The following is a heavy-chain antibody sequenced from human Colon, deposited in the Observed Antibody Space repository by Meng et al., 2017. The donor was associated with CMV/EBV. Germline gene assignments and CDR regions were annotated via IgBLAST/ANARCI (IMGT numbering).Heavy chain of an antibody. CDR3: AREGYNWNYGGTGWFDP. CDR1: GGSISSYY. J-gene: IGHJ5*02. Sequence: SGTLSLTCTVSGGSISSYYWSWIRQPPGKGLEWIGYIYYSGSTNYNPSLKSRVTISVDTSKNQFSLKLSSVTAADTAVYYCAREGYNWNYGGTGWFDPWGQGTLVTVSS. CDR2: IYYSGST. D-gene: IGHD1-7*01. V-gene: IGHV4-59*01.